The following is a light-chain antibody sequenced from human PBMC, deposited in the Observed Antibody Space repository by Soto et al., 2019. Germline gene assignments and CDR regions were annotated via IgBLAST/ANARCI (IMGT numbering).Light chain of an antibody. Sequence: SVLTQPPSVSAAPGQKVTISCSGSSSNIGNNYVSWYQQLPGTAPKLLIYDNNKRPSGIPDRFSGSKSGTSATLGITGLQTGDEADYYCGTWDSSVSGVFGTGTKVTVL. V-gene: IGLV1-51*01. CDR2: DNN. J-gene: IGLJ1*01. CDR1: SSNIGNNY. CDR3: GTWDSSVSGV.